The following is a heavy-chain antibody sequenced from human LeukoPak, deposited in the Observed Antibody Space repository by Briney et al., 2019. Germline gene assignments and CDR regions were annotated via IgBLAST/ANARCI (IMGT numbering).Heavy chain of an antibody. CDR2: IYYSGST. CDR1: GGSISSYY. CDR3: ARRSRFLEWLYDY. V-gene: IGHV4-59*01. Sequence: PSETLSLTCTVSGGSISSYYWSWIRQPPGKGLEWIGYIYYSGSTNYNPSLKSRVTISVDTSKNQFSLKLSSVTAADTAVYYCARRSRFLEWLYDYWGQGTLVTVSS. D-gene: IGHD3-3*01. J-gene: IGHJ4*02.